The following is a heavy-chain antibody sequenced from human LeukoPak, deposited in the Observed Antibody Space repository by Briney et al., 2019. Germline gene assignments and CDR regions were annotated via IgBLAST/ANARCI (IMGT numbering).Heavy chain of an antibody. Sequence: PGGSLRLSCAASGFTSTNYAMNWVRQAPGKGLEWVSILIGSNGATDYADSVKGRFTISRDNSKNTLYLQMNSLRAEDTAIYYCAKGAYDYIEMGYFDYWGQGTLVTLSS. CDR3: AKGAYDYIEMGYFDY. CDR2: LIGSNGAT. V-gene: IGHV3-23*01. J-gene: IGHJ4*02. D-gene: IGHD5-12*01. CDR1: GFTSTNYA.